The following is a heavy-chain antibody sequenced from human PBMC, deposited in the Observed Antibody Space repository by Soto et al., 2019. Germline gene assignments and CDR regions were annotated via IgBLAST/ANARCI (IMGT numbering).Heavy chain of an antibody. CDR3: ANSWTTLTTGFDF. Sequence: GGSLRLSCVASGFTFSNHAMHWVRQAPGKGLGWVAVISSDGSEKYYLDSVRDRFTISRDNSKNTLYLQMNNLRPEDTAMYYCANSWTTLTTGFDFWGQGALVTVSS. CDR1: GFTFSNHA. D-gene: IGHD4-17*01. J-gene: IGHJ4*02. CDR2: ISSDGSEK. V-gene: IGHV3-30*18.